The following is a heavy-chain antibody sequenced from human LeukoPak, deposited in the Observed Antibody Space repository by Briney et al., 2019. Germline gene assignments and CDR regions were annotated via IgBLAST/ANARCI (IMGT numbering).Heavy chain of an antibody. Sequence: PSETLSLTCAVSGGSSSSSNYYWDWIRQPPGKGLEWIGSIYYSGSTYYSPSLKSRLTISVDSSKTQFSLNLSSVTAADTAVYYCARISSSTLAYFFDYRGQGTLVTVSS. J-gene: IGHJ4*02. V-gene: IGHV4-39*01. CDR2: IYYSGST. D-gene: IGHD6-13*01. CDR3: ARISSSTLAYFFDY. CDR1: GGSSSSSNYY.